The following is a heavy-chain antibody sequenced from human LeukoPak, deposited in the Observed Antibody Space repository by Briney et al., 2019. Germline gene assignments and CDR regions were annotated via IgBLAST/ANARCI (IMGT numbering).Heavy chain of an antibody. D-gene: IGHD2-8*01. CDR1: GGSISSYY. V-gene: IGHV4-4*07. J-gene: IGHJ4*02. Sequence: SETLSLTCTVSGGSISSYYWSWLRQPAGRGLEWIGRIYTSGSTDYNPSLKSRVTMSVDTSKNQFSLHLNSVTPEDTAVYYCARDLSLRLYNWGQGTLITVSS. CDR3: ARDLSLRLYN. CDR2: IYTSGST.